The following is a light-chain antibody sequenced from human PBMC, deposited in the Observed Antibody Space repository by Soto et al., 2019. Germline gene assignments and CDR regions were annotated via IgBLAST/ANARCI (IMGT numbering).Light chain of an antibody. J-gene: IGKJ4*01. Sequence: EIVLTQSPATLSLSRGERATLSCRASQSVSSYLVWYQQKPGQAPRLLIYDASNRATGIPARFSGSGSGTDFTLTISSLEPEDFAIYYCQQRYNWPLTFGGGTKVDMK. CDR1: QSVSSY. V-gene: IGKV3-11*01. CDR2: DAS. CDR3: QQRYNWPLT.